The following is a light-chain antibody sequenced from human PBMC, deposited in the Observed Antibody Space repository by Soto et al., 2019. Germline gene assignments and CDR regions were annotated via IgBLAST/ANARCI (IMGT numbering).Light chain of an antibody. Sequence: EIVLTQSPGTLSLSPGERATLSCRASQSVSNNYLAWYQQKPGQAPRLLIYGASSRATGFPDRFSGSGSGTDFTLPINRLEPEDFAVYYCQQYGSSPRMFGQGTKVEIK. J-gene: IGKJ1*01. CDR3: QQYGSSPRM. CDR1: QSVSNNY. CDR2: GAS. V-gene: IGKV3-20*01.